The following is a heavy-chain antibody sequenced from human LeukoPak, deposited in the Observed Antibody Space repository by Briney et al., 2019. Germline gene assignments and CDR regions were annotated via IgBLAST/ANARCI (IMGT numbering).Heavy chain of an antibody. CDR3: AGYDFWSGYSPITGMDV. V-gene: IGHV4-59*08. Sequence: SETLSLTCTASGGSISSYYWSWIRQPAGKGLEWIGYIYYSGSTNYNPSLKSRVTISVDTSKNQFSLKLSSVTAADTAVYYCAGYDFWSGYSPITGMDVWGQGTTVTVSS. D-gene: IGHD3-3*01. CDR1: GGSISSYY. CDR2: IYYSGST. J-gene: IGHJ6*02.